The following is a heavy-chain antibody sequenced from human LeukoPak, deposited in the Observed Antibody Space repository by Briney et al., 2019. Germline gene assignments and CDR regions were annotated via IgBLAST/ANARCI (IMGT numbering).Heavy chain of an antibody. D-gene: IGHD3-3*01. V-gene: IGHV4-38-2*02. CDR2: LYHSGDT. CDR1: GYSISSAYS. Sequence: SETLSLTCTVSGYSISSAYSWGWIRQSPGKGLEWIGTLYHSGDTHYDPSLKSRVTISVDTSKNQFSLKLRSVTAADTAVYYCARHPTIFGVDDAFDIWGQGTMVTVSS. CDR3: ARHPTIFGVDDAFDI. J-gene: IGHJ3*02.